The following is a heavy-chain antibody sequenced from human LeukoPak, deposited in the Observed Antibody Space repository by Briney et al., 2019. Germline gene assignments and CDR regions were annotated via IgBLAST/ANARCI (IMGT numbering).Heavy chain of an antibody. J-gene: IGHJ4*02. CDR2: LSGSGATS. CDR3: AKDRIVLTVYAFDS. V-gene: IGHV3-23*01. D-gene: IGHD2-8*01. CDR1: GFSFSKYA. Sequence: GGSLRLSCAASGFSFSKYAMSWVRQVPGKGLEWVSTLSGSGATSSYADSVQGRFSISRDNSNNTLHLQMNSLRAEDTALYYCAKDRIVLTVYAFDSWGQGTLVTVSS.